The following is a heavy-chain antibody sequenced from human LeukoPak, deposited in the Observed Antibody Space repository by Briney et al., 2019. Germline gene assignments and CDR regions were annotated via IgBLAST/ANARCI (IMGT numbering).Heavy chain of an antibody. V-gene: IGHV3-30*02. CDR1: GSTFSSYG. J-gene: IGHJ3*02. CDR3: ARGKSGSYDI. D-gene: IGHD1-26*01. CDR2: IRYDGINK. Sequence: PGGSLRLSCAASGSTFSSYGMHWVRQAPGKGLEWVAFIRYDGINKYYADSVKGRFTISRDNSKNTLYLQMNSLRAEDTAVYYCARGKSGSYDIWGQGTMVTVSS.